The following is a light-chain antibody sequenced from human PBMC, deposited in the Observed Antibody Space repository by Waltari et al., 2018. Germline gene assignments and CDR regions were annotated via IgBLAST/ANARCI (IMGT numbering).Light chain of an antibody. Sequence: DIVMTQSPDSLAVSLGERAPIHCKSSQSVLYSSNNKNYLAWYQQKPGQPPKLLIYWASTRESGVPDRFSGSGSGTDFTLTISSLQAEDVAVYYCQQYYSTPRTFGQGPKVEIK. V-gene: IGKV4-1*01. J-gene: IGKJ1*01. CDR1: QSVLYSSNNKNY. CDR2: WAS. CDR3: QQYYSTPRT.